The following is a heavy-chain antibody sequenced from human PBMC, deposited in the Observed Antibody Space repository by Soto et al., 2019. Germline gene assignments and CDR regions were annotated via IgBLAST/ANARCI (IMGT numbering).Heavy chain of an antibody. Sequence: QVQLVQSGAEVKKPGASVKVSCKTSGDTFTNYDIKWVRQATGQGIEWMVWMNPNSGNTGYAQKFQGRVTMTRNTSISTAYMELSSLRSEDTAVYYCERGPNGMDVWGQGTTVTVSS. CDR2: MNPNSGNT. V-gene: IGHV1-8*01. CDR1: GDTFTNYD. CDR3: ERGPNGMDV. J-gene: IGHJ6*02.